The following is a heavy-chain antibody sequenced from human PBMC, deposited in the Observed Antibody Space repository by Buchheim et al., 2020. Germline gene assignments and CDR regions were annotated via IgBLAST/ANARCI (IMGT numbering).Heavy chain of an antibody. Sequence: QVQLVESGGGVVQPGGSLRLSCIVSGFSLRNYAMHWVRQAPGEGLEWVAVSSYDGKNTFYADPVKGRFTFSRDNAKNSLSPQMNSLRAEDTAVYYCARDGCSSTSCPKTGYYYYYMDVWGKGTT. CDR2: SSYDGKNT. CDR3: ARDGCSSTSCPKTGYYYYYMDV. V-gene: IGHV3-30*03. CDR1: GFSLRNYA. J-gene: IGHJ6*03. D-gene: IGHD2-2*01.